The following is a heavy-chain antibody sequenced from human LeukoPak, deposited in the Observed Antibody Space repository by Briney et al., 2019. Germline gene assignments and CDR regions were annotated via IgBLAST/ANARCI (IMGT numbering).Heavy chain of an antibody. Sequence: GVSLRLSCAASEFTFSSYWMHWLPHAPGKGLVGVSRINSDGRSNTYADYVKGRFTISRDNAKNKLYLQMNSLRAEDTAVYYCTSAIVTTRNAWDCWGQGALVTVSS. CDR3: TSAIVTTRNAWDC. D-gene: IGHD5-12*01. V-gene: IGHV3-74*03. J-gene: IGHJ4*02. CDR2: INSDGRSN. CDR1: EFTFSSYW.